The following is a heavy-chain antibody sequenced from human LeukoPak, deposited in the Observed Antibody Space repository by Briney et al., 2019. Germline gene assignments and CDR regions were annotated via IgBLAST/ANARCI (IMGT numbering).Heavy chain of an antibody. CDR2: INSDGSST. CDR3: ARDYYDFWSGYYNYYYYYMDV. D-gene: IGHD3-3*01. V-gene: IGHV3-74*01. J-gene: IGHJ6*03. CDR1: GFTFSSYW. Sequence: GGSLRLSCAASGFTFSSYWMHWVRQAPGKGLVWVSRINSDGSSTSYADSVKGRFTISRDNAENTLYLQMNSLRAEDTAVYYCARDYYDFWSGYYNYYYYYMDVWGKGTTVTVSS.